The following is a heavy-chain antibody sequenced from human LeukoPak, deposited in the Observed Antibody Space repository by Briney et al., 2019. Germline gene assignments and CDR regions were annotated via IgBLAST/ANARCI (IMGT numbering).Heavy chain of an antibody. Sequence: SETLSLTCAVSGYSISSGYYWGWIRQPPGKGLEWIGSIHHSGSTYYNPSLKSRVTISVDTSKNQFSLKLSSVTAADTAVYYCARPSTWATVTRYWYFDLWGRGTLVTVSS. J-gene: IGHJ2*01. V-gene: IGHV4-38-2*01. D-gene: IGHD4-17*01. CDR1: GYSISSGYY. CDR2: IHHSGST. CDR3: ARPSTWATVTRYWYFDL.